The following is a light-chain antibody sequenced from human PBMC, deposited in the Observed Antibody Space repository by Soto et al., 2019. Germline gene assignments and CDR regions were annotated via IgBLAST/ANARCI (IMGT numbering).Light chain of an antibody. V-gene: IGKV3-11*01. J-gene: IGKJ5*01. CDR2: DAS. CDR3: QQHNNWPPSIT. Sequence: EIVLTQSPATLSLSPGERATFSCRASQSVSSYLAWYQQKPGQAPRLLIYDASTRATGIAARFSGSGSRTDFTLTISSLEPEDFAVYYCQQHNNWPPSITFGQGIRLEIK. CDR1: QSVSSY.